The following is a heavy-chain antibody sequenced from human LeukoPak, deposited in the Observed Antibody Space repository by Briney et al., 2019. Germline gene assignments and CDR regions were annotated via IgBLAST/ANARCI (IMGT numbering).Heavy chain of an antibody. CDR2: FDPEDGET. CDR3: ATTSKDSSVGGDAFDI. Sequence: ASVKVSCKVSGYTLIELSMHWVRQAPGKGLEWMGGFDPEDGETIYAQKFQGRVTMTEDTSTDTAYMELSSLRSEDTAVYYCATTSKDSSVGGDAFDIWGQGTMVTVSS. V-gene: IGHV1-24*01. D-gene: IGHD3-22*01. J-gene: IGHJ3*02. CDR1: GYTLIELS.